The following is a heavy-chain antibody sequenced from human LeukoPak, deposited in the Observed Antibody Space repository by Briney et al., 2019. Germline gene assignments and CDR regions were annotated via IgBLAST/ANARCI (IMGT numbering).Heavy chain of an antibody. CDR1: GGTISTYS. CDR3: ARAGPQTYYYGSGSYQSAFDI. J-gene: IGHJ3*02. Sequence: SETLSLTCTVSGGTISTYSWSWIRQPPGKGLEWIGYIYYSGSTYYNPSLKSRVTISVDTSKNQFSLKLSSVTAADTAVYYCARAGPQTYYYGSGSYQSAFDIWGQGTMVTVSS. D-gene: IGHD3-10*01. CDR2: IYYSGST. V-gene: IGHV4-30-4*08.